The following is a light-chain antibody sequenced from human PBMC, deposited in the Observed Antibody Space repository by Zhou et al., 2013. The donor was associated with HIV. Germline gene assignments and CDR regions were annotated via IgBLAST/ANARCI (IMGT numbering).Light chain of an antibody. Sequence: DIQMTQSPSSLSASVGDRVTITCQASQDISNYLNWYQQKPGKAPKLLIYDASNLETGVPSRFSGSGSGTEFTLTISSLQPDDFATYYCQQYNTYGTFGQGTKLEIK. V-gene: IGKV1-33*01. J-gene: IGKJ2*01. CDR2: DAS. CDR1: QDISNY. CDR3: QQYNTYGT.